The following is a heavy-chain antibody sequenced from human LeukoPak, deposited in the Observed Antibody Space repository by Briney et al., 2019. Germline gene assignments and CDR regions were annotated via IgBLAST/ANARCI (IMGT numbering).Heavy chain of an antibody. CDR3: ARGSRCSSTSCSYYYYYGMDV. CDR2: IYYSGST. V-gene: IGHV4-31*03. CDR1: GGSLSSGGYY. Sequence: SETLSLTCTVSGGSLSSGGYYSSWLRQHPGTGLEWIGYIYYSGSTYYNPSLKSRVTISVDTSKNQFSLKLSSVTAADTAVYYCARGSRCSSTSCSYYYYYGMDVWGQGTTVTVSS. J-gene: IGHJ6*02. D-gene: IGHD2-2*01.